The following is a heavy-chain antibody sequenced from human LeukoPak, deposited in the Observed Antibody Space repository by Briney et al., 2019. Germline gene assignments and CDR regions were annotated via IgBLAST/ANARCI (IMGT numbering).Heavy chain of an antibody. CDR2: ISSSGSTI. CDR3: AREWHNFFDY. D-gene: IGHD5-12*01. Sequence: GGSLRLSCAASGFTLSSYEMNWVRQAPGKGLEWVSYISSSGSTIYYADSVKGRFTISRDNAKNSLYLQMNSLRAEDTAVYYCAREWHNFFDYWGQGTLVTVSS. J-gene: IGHJ4*02. CDR1: GFTLSSYE. V-gene: IGHV3-48*03.